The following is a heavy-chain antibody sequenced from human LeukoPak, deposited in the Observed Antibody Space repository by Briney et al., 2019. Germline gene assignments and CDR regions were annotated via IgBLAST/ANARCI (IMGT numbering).Heavy chain of an antibody. V-gene: IGHV3-43*02. D-gene: IGHD6-19*01. J-gene: IGHJ4*02. CDR3: AKDSYPNTSVAGTHY. CDR1: GFTFDDYA. Sequence: PGGSLRLSCAASGFTFDDYAMHWVRQAPGKGLEWVSLISGDGGSTYYADSVKGRFTISRDNSKNSLYLQMDSLSSEDTALYYCAKDSYPNTSVAGTHYWGQGTLVTVPS. CDR2: ISGDGGST.